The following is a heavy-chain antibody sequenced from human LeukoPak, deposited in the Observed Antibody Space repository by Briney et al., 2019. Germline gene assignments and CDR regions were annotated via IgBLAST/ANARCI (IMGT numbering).Heavy chain of an antibody. Sequence: SQTLSLTCAISGDSVSNNNYAWNWIRQSPSRGLEWLGRTYYRSQWYNDYARSVMSRISVDPDTSKNQFSLHLSSVTPDDTAIYYCAGGYAFDVWGQGTMVTVCS. CDR3: AGGYAFDV. V-gene: IGHV6-1*01. CDR1: GDSVSNNNYA. CDR2: TYYRSQWYN. J-gene: IGHJ3*01.